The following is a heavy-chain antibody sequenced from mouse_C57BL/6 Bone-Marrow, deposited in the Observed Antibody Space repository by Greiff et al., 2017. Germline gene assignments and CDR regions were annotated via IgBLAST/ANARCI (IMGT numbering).Heavy chain of an antibody. CDR2: IYPRSGNT. CDR1: GYTFTSFG. CDR3: AVEG. J-gene: IGHJ2*01. Sequence: QVQLQQSGAELARPGASVKLSCKASGYTFTSFGISGVKQRTGQGLGWIGEIYPRSGNTYYNEKFKGKATLTADKSSSTAYMELRSLTSEDSAVYFCAVEGWGEGTTLTVSS. V-gene: IGHV1-81*01.